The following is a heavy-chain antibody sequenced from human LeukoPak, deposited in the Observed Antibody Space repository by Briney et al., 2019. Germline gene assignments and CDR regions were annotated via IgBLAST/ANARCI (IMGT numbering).Heavy chain of an antibody. V-gene: IGHV3-72*01. Sequence: GGSLRLSCAASGFTFSDYYMDWVRQAPGKGLEWVGRIRNKVDSYTTEYAASVKGRFTISRDDSKNSLYLQINSLKTEDTAVYYCVRGHYDMDVWGQGTTVTVSS. CDR2: IRNKVDSYTT. CDR1: GFTFSDYY. CDR3: VRGHYDMDV. J-gene: IGHJ6*02.